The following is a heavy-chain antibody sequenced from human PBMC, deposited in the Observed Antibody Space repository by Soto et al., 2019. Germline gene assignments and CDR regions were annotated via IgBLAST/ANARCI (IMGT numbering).Heavy chain of an antibody. CDR2: TYHSGST. CDR1: GGSISSGGYS. D-gene: IGHD5-18*01. Sequence: QLQLQESGSGLVKPSQTLSLTCAVSGGSISSGGYSWSWIRQPPGKGLEWIGYTYHSGSTYYNPPLKRRVTISVDRSKNQFSLKLSSVTAADTAVYYCARVRTAIGYWFDPWGQGTLLTVSS. CDR3: ARVRTAIGYWFDP. V-gene: IGHV4-30-2*01. J-gene: IGHJ5*02.